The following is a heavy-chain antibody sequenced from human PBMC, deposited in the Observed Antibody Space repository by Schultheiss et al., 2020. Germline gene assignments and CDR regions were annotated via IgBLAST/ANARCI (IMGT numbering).Heavy chain of an antibody. D-gene: IGHD5-12*01. V-gene: IGHV1-69*02. CDR3: ARVKATSMWRSWYFDY. CDR2: IIPILGIA. J-gene: IGHJ4*02. CDR1: GGTFSSYT. Sequence: SVKVSCKASGGTFSSYTISWVRQAPGQGLEWMGRIIPILGIANYAQKFQGRVTITADKSTSTAYMELRSLRSDDTAVYYCARVKATSMWRSWYFDYWGQGTLVTVSS.